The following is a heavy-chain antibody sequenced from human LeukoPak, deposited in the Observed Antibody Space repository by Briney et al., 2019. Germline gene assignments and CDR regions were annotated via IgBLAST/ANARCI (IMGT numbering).Heavy chain of an antibody. V-gene: IGHV1-18*01. CDR1: GYTFTSYG. Sequence: ASVTVSCTASGYTFTSYGISWVRQAPGQGLEWMGWISAYNGNTNYAQTLQGRVTITTDTSTTTAYMELRSLRSDDTAVYYCARGNYYDSSDIDYWGQGTLVTVSS. D-gene: IGHD3-22*01. J-gene: IGHJ4*02. CDR3: ARGNYYDSSDIDY. CDR2: ISAYNGNT.